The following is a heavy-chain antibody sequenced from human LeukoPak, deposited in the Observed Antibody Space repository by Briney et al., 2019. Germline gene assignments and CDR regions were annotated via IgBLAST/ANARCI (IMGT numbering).Heavy chain of an antibody. D-gene: IGHD5-18*01. Sequence: LPGGSLRLSCAASGFTFSNYGMSWVRQAPGKGLEWVSVISGSGGSTYYADSVKGRFTISRDNSKNTLYLQMNSLRAEDTAVYYCAKSRWDTAMASLDYWGQGTLVTVSS. CDR1: GFTFSNYG. CDR2: ISGSGGST. J-gene: IGHJ4*02. V-gene: IGHV3-23*01. CDR3: AKSRWDTAMASLDY.